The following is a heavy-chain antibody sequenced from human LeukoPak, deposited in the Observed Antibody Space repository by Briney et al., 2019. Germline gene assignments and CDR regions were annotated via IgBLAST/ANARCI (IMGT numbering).Heavy chain of an antibody. Sequence: PSETLSLTCTVSGGSISSSRYYWGWIRQPPGKGLEWIGNIYYSGSTYYNPSLKSRVTISLDTSKNQFSLKLSSVTAADTAVYYCARDGGDYGSDWDFDLWGRGTLVTVSS. CDR2: IYYSGST. V-gene: IGHV4-39*02. D-gene: IGHD4/OR15-4a*01. CDR3: ARDGGDYGSDWDFDL. CDR1: GGSISSSRYY. J-gene: IGHJ2*01.